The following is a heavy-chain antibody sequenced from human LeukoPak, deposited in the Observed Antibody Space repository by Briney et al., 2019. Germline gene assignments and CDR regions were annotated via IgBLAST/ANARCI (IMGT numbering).Heavy chain of an antibody. CDR2: ISGSGGST. D-gene: IGHD5-18*01. J-gene: IGHJ4*02. CDR3: AKGYSYGPFDY. Sequence: GGSLRLSCAASGFTFSSYAMSWVRQAPGKGLEWVSGISGSGGSTYYTDSVKGRFTISRDNSKNTLYLQMSSLSAEDTAVYYCAKGYSYGPFDYWGQGTLVTVSS. CDR1: GFTFSSYA. V-gene: IGHV3-23*01.